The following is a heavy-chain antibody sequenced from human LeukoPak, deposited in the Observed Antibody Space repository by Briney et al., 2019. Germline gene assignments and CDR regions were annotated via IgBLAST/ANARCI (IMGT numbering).Heavy chain of an antibody. CDR2: ISASNGNT. V-gene: IGHV1-18*01. CDR3: ARDHSNWNYAPDF. CDR1: GYSFIIYA. Sequence: SVTVSCKASGYSFIIYALNWVRQAPGQGLQWLGWISASNGNTNYAQKFRGRVTMSTDTTSNTVYMDVRSLTSDDTAVYYCARDHSNWNYAPDFWGQGTLVIVSS. D-gene: IGHD1-7*01. J-gene: IGHJ4*02.